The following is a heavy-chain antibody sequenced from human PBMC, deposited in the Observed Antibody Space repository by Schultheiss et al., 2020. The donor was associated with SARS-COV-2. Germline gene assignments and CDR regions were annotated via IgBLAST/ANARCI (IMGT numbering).Heavy chain of an antibody. V-gene: IGHV3-30*18. CDR2: ISFDGNNK. J-gene: IGHJ4*02. D-gene: IGHD7-27*01. CDR3: AKGFPLLTGDSSPPSN. CDR1: GFSFRAYG. Sequence: GGSLRLSCAASGFSFRAYGMHWVRRAPGMGLEWVAGISFDGNNKDYVASVKGRFAISRDNSKNSLYLQMNSLRAEDTALYYCAKGFPLLTGDSSPPSNWGQGTLVTVSS.